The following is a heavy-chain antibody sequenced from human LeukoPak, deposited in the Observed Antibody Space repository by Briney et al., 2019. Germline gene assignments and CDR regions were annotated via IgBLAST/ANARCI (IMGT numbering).Heavy chain of an antibody. Sequence: PGGSLGLSCAASGFTVSSNYMSWVRQAPGKGLEWVSVIYSGGSTYYADSVKGRFTISRDNSKNTLYLQMNSLRAEDTAVYYCARPYYDILTGYRHDYWGQGTLVTVSS. J-gene: IGHJ4*02. CDR1: GFTVSSNY. CDR3: ARPYYDILTGYRHDY. V-gene: IGHV3-53*01. CDR2: IYSGGST. D-gene: IGHD3-9*01.